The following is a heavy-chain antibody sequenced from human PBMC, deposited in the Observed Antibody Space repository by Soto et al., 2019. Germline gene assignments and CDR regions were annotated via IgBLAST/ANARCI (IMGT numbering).Heavy chain of an antibody. CDR1: GGTFSSYA. CDR2: IIPIFGTA. Sequence: GASVKVSCKASGGTFSSYAISWVRQAPGQGLEWMGGIIPIFGTANYAQKFQGRVTITADESTSTAYMELSSLRSEDTAVYYCAREPDTMVRGVRNWFDPWGQGTRVTVSS. J-gene: IGHJ5*02. CDR3: AREPDTMVRGVRNWFDP. V-gene: IGHV1-69*13. D-gene: IGHD3-10*01.